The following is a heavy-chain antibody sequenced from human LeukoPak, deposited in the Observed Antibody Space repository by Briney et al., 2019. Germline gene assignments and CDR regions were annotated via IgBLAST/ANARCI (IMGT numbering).Heavy chain of an antibody. V-gene: IGHV1-2*02. CDR3: ASLGATTIFYYGMDV. CDR2: INPKSGGT. Sequence: ASVKVSCKASGCTFTDYYIHWVRQAPGQGLQWMGWINPKSGGTNYAQKFQGGVTMTRDTSITTAYMELSGLTSDDTAVYYCASLGATTIFYYGMDVWGQGTTVTVSS. D-gene: IGHD1-26*01. J-gene: IGHJ6*02. CDR1: GCTFTDYY.